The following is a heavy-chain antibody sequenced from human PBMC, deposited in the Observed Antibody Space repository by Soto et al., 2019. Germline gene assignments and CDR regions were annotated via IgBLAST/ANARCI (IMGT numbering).Heavy chain of an antibody. CDR1: GFIFTSYE. CDR3: ARGGLGRLYYFDY. D-gene: IGHD4-17*01. V-gene: IGHV3-48*03. Sequence: EVQLVESGGGLVQPGGSLRLSCEASGFIFTSYEMTWVRQAPGKGLELIAYISTTGSTTYYADSVKGRFTISRDNAKNSLYLQMNSLRAEDTSVYYCARGGLGRLYYFDYWGQGTLVTVSS. CDR2: ISTTGSTT. J-gene: IGHJ4*02.